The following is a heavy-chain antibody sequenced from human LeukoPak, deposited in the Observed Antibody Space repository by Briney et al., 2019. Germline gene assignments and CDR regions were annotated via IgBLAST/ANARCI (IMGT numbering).Heavy chain of an antibody. CDR3: ATQIVGALDY. J-gene: IGHJ4*02. CDR2: ISSSSTI. Sequence: GGSLRLSCAASGFTFSSYSMNWVRQAPGKGLEWVSYISSSSTIYYADSVKGRFTISRDNAKNSLYLQMNSLRAEDTAVYYCATQIVGALDYWGQGTLVTVSS. CDR1: GFTFSSYS. D-gene: IGHD1-26*01. V-gene: IGHV3-48*01.